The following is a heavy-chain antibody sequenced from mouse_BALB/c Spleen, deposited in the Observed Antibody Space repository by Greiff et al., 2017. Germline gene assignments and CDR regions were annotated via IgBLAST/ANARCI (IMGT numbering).Heavy chain of an antibody. V-gene: IGHV5-4*02. J-gene: IGHJ3*01. CDR3: ARETARAPWFAY. CDR2: ISDGGSYT. CDR1: GFTFSDYY. Sequence: EVQGVESGGGLVKPGGSLKLSCAASGFTFSDYYMYWVRQTPEKRLEWVATISDGGSYTYYPDSVKGRFTISRDNAKNNLYLQMSSLKSEDTAMYYCARETARAPWFAYWGQGTLVTVSA. D-gene: IGHD3-2*01.